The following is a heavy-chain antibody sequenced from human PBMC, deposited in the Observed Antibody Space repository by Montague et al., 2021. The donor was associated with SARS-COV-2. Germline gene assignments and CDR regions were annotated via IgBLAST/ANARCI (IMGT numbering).Heavy chain of an antibody. Sequence: SETLSLTCTVSGGSINSSSYYWGWIRQSPGKGLEWIGSIYYSGSNYHNPSLKSRVTMSVDTSKNQFSLKLSSVTAADTAVYYCARRGLRWIRWGYYDYWGQGTLVTVSS. CDR2: IYYSGSN. V-gene: IGHV4-39*01. CDR1: GGSINSSSYY. J-gene: IGHJ4*02. CDR3: ARRGLRWIRWGYYDY. D-gene: IGHD5-12*01.